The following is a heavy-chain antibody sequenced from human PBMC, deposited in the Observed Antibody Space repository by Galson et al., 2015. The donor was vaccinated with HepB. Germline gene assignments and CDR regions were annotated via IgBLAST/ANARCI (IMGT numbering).Heavy chain of an antibody. D-gene: IGHD5-12*01. J-gene: IGHJ5*02. CDR3: AKDGWSRVAINHFDH. V-gene: IGHV3-30*04. CDR1: GFTFSNFA. Sequence: SLRLSCAASGFTFSNFAMHWVRQAPGKGLEWVAVISFHGSEKNYADSVKGRFTISRDNSRNTLYLQLNSPRAEDTAVYYCAKDGWSRVAINHFDHWGQGTPVTVSS. CDR2: ISFHGSEK.